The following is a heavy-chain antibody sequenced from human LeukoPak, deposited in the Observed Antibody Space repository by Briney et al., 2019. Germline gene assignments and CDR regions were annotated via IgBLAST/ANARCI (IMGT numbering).Heavy chain of an antibody. CDR3: ARDEGSKPWANEYYFDY. D-gene: IGHD6-13*01. CDR1: GDSVSSNSAA. J-gene: IGHJ4*02. Sequence: SQTLSLTCAISGDSVSSNSAAWNWIRQSPSRGLEWLGRTYYRSKWYNDYAVSVKSRITINPDTSKNQFSLQLNSVTPEDTAVNYCARDEGSKPWANEYYFDYWGQGTLVTVSS. CDR2: TYYRSKWYN. V-gene: IGHV6-1*01.